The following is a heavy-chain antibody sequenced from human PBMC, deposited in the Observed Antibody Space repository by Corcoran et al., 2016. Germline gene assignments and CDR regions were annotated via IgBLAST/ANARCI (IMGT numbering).Heavy chain of an antibody. Sequence: QLQLQESGPGLVKPSETLSLTCTVSGGSISSSSYYWGWIRQPPGKWLEWIGSIYYSGSTYYNPSLKSRVTISVYTSKNQFSLKLSSVTAADTAVYYGARDPRGYDCWSGYPTYYYGMDVGGQGTTVTVSS. J-gene: IGHJ6*02. D-gene: IGHD3-3*01. V-gene: IGHV4-39*07. CDR1: GGSISSSSYY. CDR3: ARDPRGYDCWSGYPTYYYGMDV. CDR2: IYYSGST.